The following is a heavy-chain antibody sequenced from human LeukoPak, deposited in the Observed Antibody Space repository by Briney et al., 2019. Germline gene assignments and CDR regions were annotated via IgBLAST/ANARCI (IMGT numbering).Heavy chain of an antibody. J-gene: IGHJ3*02. CDR3: ARGTYYYDSSGDRGAFDI. Sequence: SETLSLTCTVSGGSISSGSYYWSWIRQPAGKGLEWIVRIYTSGSTNYNPSLKSRVTISVDTSKNQFSLKLSSVTAADTAVYYCARGTYYYDSSGDRGAFDIWGQGTMVTVSS. CDR1: GGSISSGSYY. V-gene: IGHV4-61*02. D-gene: IGHD3-22*01. CDR2: IYTSGST.